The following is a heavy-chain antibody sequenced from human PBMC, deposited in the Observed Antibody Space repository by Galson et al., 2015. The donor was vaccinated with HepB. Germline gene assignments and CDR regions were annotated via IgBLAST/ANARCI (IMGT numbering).Heavy chain of an antibody. J-gene: IGHJ3*02. CDR3: TRQNFQIAAGTSRAFDI. V-gene: IGHV5-10-1*01. Sequence: QSGAEVKKPGESLRISCTGSGYSFTSYWISGVRQMPGKGLEWMGRIDPSDSYTNYSPSFQGHVTISADKSISTAYLQWSSLKASDTAMYYCTRQNFQIAAGTSRAFDIWGQGTMVTVSS. CDR2: IDPSDSYT. D-gene: IGHD6-13*01. CDR1: GYSFTSYW.